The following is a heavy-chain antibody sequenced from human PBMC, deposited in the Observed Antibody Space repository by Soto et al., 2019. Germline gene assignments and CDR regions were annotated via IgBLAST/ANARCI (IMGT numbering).Heavy chain of an antibody. CDR3: AREGIVLMVYAIGGMDV. CDR2: ISYDGSNK. J-gene: IGHJ6*02. D-gene: IGHD2-8*01. CDR1: GFTFSSYA. Sequence: GGSLRLSCAASGFTFSSYAMHWVRQAPGKGLEWVAVISYDGSNKYYADSVKGRFTISRDNSKNTLYLQMNSLRAEDTAVYYCAREGIVLMVYAIGGMDVWGQGTTVTV. V-gene: IGHV3-30-3*01.